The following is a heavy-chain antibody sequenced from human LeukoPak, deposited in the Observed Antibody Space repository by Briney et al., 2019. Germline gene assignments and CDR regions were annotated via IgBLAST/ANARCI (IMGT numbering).Heavy chain of an antibody. CDR1: GGSISSSSYY. Sequence: SETLSLTCTVSGGSISSSSYYWGWIRQPPGKGLEWIGSIYYSGSTYYSPSLKSRVTMSVDTSKNQFSLKLSSVTAADTAVYYCARGSNYYDSSGYPDYWGQGTLVTVSS. CDR2: IYYSGST. CDR3: ARGSNYYDSSGYPDY. J-gene: IGHJ4*02. V-gene: IGHV4-39*07. D-gene: IGHD3-22*01.